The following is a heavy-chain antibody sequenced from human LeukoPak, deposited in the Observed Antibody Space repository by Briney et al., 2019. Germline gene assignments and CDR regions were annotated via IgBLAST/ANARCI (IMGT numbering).Heavy chain of an antibody. D-gene: IGHD2-21*02. J-gene: IGHJ4*02. CDR3: ARDVGGGDTFDY. CDR2: ISYDGSDK. V-gene: IGHV3-30*19. Sequence: GGSLRLSCAASGFTFSSYGMHWVRQAPGKGLEWEAVISYDGSDKYYADSVKGRFTISRDNSKNTLFLQMNSLRAEDTAVYFCARDVGGGDTFDYWGQGTLVTVSS. CDR1: GFTFSSYG.